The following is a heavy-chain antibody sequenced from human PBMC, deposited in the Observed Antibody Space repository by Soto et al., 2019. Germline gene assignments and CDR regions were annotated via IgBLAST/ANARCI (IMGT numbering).Heavy chain of an antibody. CDR3: ARVVAARPGWFDP. D-gene: IGHD6-6*01. CDR2: IYYSGST. J-gene: IGHJ5*02. CDR1: GGAIISYY. V-gene: IGHV4-59*01. Sequence: PAETLSLTCTVSGGAIISYYCIWSRHPPGKGLEWIVYIYYSGSTNYNPSLKSRVTISVDTSKNQFSLKLSSVTAADTAVYYCARVVAARPGWFDPWGQGTLVTVSS.